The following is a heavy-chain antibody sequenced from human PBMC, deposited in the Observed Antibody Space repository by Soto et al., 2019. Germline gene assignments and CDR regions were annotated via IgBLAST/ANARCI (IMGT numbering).Heavy chain of an antibody. D-gene: IGHD6-13*01. V-gene: IGHV1-8*01. CDR1: GYTFTSYD. CDR2: MNPNSGNT. CDR3: AGASSSWGRSVDY. J-gene: IGHJ4*02. Sequence: QVQLVQSGAEVKKPGASVKVSCKASGYTFTSYDINWVRQATGQGLEWMGWMNPNSGNTGYAQKFQGRVTMTRNTAINTAYMERSSLRSEDTAVYYCAGASSSWGRSVDYWGQGTLVTVSS.